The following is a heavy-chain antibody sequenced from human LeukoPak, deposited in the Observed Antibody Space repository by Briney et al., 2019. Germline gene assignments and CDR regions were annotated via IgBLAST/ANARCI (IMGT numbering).Heavy chain of an antibody. V-gene: IGHV3-21*01. CDR3: ARDIVGATGLDY. D-gene: IGHD1-26*01. CDR2: ISSSSSYI. Sequence: GGSLRLSCAASGFTFCSYSMNWVRQGPGKGLEWVSSISSSSSYIYYADSVKGRFTISRDDAKNSLYLQMNSLRAEDTAVYYCARDIVGATGLDYWGQGTLVTVSS. CDR1: GFTFCSYS. J-gene: IGHJ4*02.